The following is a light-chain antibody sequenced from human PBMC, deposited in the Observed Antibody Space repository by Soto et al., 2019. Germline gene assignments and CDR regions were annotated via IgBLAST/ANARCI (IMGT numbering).Light chain of an antibody. CDR2: AES. V-gene: IGKV1-17*01. CDR3: LQHNFYRLT. Sequence: DIQMTQSPSSLSASVGDRVTITCRASQDIRNDLGWYQQKPGKAPKRLIYAESSFQSGIPSRFSGSGFGTEFTLTISSLQPEDSANYYCLQHNFYRLTFGGGNKVEIK. CDR1: QDIRND. J-gene: IGKJ4*01.